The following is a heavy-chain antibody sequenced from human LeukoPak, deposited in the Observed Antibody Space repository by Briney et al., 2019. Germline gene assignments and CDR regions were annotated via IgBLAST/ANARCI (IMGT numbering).Heavy chain of an antibody. CDR3: AREYYYDSSGYLEAFDI. V-gene: IGHV4-34*01. D-gene: IGHD3-22*01. J-gene: IGHJ3*02. CDR1: GGSFSGYY. CDR2: INHSGST. Sequence: SETLSLTCAVYGGSFSGYYWSWIRQPPGKGLEWIGEINHSGSTNYNPSLKSRVTISVDTSKNQFSLKLSSVTAADTAVYYCAREYYYDSSGYLEAFDIWGQGTMVTVSS.